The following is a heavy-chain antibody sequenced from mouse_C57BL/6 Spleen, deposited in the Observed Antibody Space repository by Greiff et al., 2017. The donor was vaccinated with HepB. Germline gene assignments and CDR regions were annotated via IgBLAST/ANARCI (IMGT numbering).Heavy chain of an antibody. CDR1: GFTFSSYG. V-gene: IGHV5-6*01. CDR3: ARSGVDY. Sequence: EVMLVESGGDLVKPGGSLKLSCAASGFTFSSYGMSWVRQTPDKRLEWVATISSGGSYTYYPDSVKGRFTISRDNAKNTLYLQMSSLKSEDTAMYYCARSGVDYWGQGTSVTVSS. CDR2: ISSGGSYT. J-gene: IGHJ4*01.